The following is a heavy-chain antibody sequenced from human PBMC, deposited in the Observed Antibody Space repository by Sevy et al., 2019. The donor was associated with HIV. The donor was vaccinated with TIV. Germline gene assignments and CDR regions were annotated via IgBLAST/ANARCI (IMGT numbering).Heavy chain of an antibody. CDR2: ISNSGSNI. D-gene: IGHD4-17*01. Sequence: GGSLRLSCTASRFTFSSYEMNWVRQAPGKGLEWVSYISNSGSNIYYSDSVKGRFTISRDNAKNSLYLQMNSLRAEDTAVYYCARDLPPSATTVAHFDYWGRGTLVTVSS. J-gene: IGHJ4*01. CDR3: ARDLPPSATTVAHFDY. V-gene: IGHV3-48*03. CDR1: RFTFSSYE.